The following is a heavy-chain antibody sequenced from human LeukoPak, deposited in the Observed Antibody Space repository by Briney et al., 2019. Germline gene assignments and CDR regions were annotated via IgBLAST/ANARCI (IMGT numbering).Heavy chain of an antibody. CDR2: ISGGST. J-gene: IGHJ4*02. Sequence: PGGSLRLSCAASGFTVSSNEMSWVRQAPGKGLEWVSSISGGSTYYADSVKGRFTISRDNAKNSLYLQMNSLRAEDTAVYYCARDGYCSSTSCKFFDYWGQGTLVTVSS. V-gene: IGHV3-38-3*01. CDR3: ARDGYCSSTSCKFFDY. CDR1: GFTVSSNE. D-gene: IGHD2-2*03.